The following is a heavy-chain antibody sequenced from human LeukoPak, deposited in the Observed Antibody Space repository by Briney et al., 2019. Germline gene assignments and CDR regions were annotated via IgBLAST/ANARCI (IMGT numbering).Heavy chain of an antibody. CDR2: IYPGDSDT. J-gene: IGHJ4*02. V-gene: IGHV5-51*01. CDR3: ARRIVGATIVDY. CDR1: GYSLTNNW. D-gene: IGHD1-26*01. Sequence: GESLKISCQVSGYSLTNNWIGWVRQVPGKGLEWMGLIYPGDSDTRYSPSFQGQVTISADKSISTAYLQWSSLKASDTAMYYCARRIVGATIVDYWGQGTLVTVSS.